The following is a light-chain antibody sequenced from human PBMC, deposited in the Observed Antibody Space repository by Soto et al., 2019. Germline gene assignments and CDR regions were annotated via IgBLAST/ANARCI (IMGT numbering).Light chain of an antibody. CDR3: YSYAGENLYV. J-gene: IGLJ1*01. CDR1: SSDVGSYNL. CDR2: EGT. Sequence: QSVLTQPASVSASPGQSVTIPCTGTSSDVGSYNLVSWFQQHPGKVPKLLIYEGTKRPSGLSDRFSGSKSGTTASLTISGLQAEDEAHYYCYSYAGENLYVFGTGTKV. V-gene: IGLV2-23*01.